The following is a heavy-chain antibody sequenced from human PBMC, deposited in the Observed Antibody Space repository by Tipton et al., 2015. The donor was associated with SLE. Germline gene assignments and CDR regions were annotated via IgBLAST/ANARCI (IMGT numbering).Heavy chain of an antibody. CDR2: MYQTGTT. D-gene: IGHD6-13*01. J-gene: IGHJ1*01. CDR3: ARGRYGSSRYFQH. CDR1: GYSISTGYY. Sequence: TLSLTCTVSGYSISTGYYWGWIRQPPGKGLEWIGNMYQTGTTDYNPSLKSRVTISIDTSKNQFSLKLSAVTAADTAVYYCARGRYGSSRYFQHWGQGTLVTVSS. V-gene: IGHV4-38-2*02.